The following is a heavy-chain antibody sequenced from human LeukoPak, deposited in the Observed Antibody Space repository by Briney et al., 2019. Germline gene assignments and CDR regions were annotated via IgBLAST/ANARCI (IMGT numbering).Heavy chain of an antibody. Sequence: SETLSLTCTVSGASINTYYWSWIRQPPGKGLEWIGYTYYDGSTTYNPSLKSRVTMSVDTSKNQFSLRLNSVTAADTAVYYCARGGIAAAALVHLDYWGQGTLVTVSS. J-gene: IGHJ4*02. CDR3: ARGGIAAAALVHLDY. V-gene: IGHV4-59*08. CDR2: TYYDGST. D-gene: IGHD6-13*01. CDR1: GASINTYY.